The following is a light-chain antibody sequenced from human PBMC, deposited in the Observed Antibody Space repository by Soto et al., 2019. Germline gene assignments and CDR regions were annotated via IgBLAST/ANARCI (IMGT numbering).Light chain of an antibody. CDR3: HHHDKSPPNT. J-gene: IGKJ2*01. CDR2: GAS. V-gene: IGKV3-20*01. Sequence: EIVLTQSPGTLSLSPGERATLSCRASQSVSSNYLAWYQQRPGQAPRVLIYGASSRATGIPDRFSGSGSGTDFTPTISRLEAEDFAVYCRHHHDKSPPNTFGQGTKVQIK. CDR1: QSVSSNY.